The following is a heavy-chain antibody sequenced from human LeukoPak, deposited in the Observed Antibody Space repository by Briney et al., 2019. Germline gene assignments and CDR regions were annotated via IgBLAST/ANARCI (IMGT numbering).Heavy chain of an antibody. CDR1: GGTFSSYA. J-gene: IGHJ2*01. CDR3: ARGGVPATGDWYFDL. D-gene: IGHD2-2*01. Sequence: GASVKVSCKASGGTFSSYAISWVRQAPGQGLEWMGGFIPIFGTTNYAQKFQGRVTITADKSKSTAYMDLSSLRSEDTALYYRARGGVPATGDWYFDLWGRSTLVTVSS. CDR2: FIPIFGTT. V-gene: IGHV1-69*06.